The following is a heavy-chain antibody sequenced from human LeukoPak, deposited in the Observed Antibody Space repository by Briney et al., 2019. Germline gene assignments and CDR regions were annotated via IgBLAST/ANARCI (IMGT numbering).Heavy chain of an antibody. CDR1: GYTFTGYY. CDR3: ARGSPIAVAVNS. J-gene: IGHJ4*02. D-gene: IGHD6-19*01. V-gene: IGHV1-69*05. CDR2: IIPIFGTA. Sequence: SVKVSCTASGYTFTGYYMHWVRQAPGQGLEWMGRIIPIFGTANYAQKLQGRVTITTDESTSTAYMELSSLRYEDTAVYYCARGSPIAVAVNSWGQGTLVTVSS.